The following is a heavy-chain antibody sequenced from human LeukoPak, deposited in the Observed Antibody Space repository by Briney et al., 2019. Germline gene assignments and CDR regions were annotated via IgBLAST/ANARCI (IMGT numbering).Heavy chain of an antibody. D-gene: IGHD6-13*01. CDR3: ARTTEGYSSGWYPDQPYYYYMDV. CDR1: GYTFTSYY. CDR2: INPSGSST. V-gene: IGHV1-46*01. J-gene: IGHJ6*03. Sequence: ASVKVSCKASGYTFTSYYMHWVRQAPGQGLEWMGIINPSGSSTSYAQKFQGRVTMTRDMSTSTVYMELSSLRSEDTAVYYCARTTEGYSSGWYPDQPYYYYMDVWGKGTTVTISS.